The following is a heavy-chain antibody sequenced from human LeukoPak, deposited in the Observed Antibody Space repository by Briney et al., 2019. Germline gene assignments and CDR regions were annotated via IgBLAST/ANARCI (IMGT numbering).Heavy chain of an antibody. D-gene: IGHD3-9*01. J-gene: IGHJ3*02. CDR3: AREGPLNYDTI. Sequence: SETLSLTCTVSGGSISSHYWSWIRQPPGKGLEWIGYIYYSGSTNYNPSLKSRVTISGDTSKNQFSLKLSSVTAADTAVYYCAREGPLNYDTIWGQGTMVTVSS. V-gene: IGHV4-59*11. CDR2: IYYSGST. CDR1: GGSISSHY.